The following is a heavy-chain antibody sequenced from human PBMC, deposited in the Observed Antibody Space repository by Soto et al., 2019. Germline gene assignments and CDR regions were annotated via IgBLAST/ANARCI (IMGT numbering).Heavy chain of an antibody. Sequence: GGSLRLSCAASGFTFSSYAMSWVRQAPGKGLEWVSAISGSGGSTYYADSVKGRFTISRDNSKNTLYLQMNSLRAEDTAVYYCAKDALDIVVVPAAMGGRGHYYYYYMDVWGKGTTVTVSS. D-gene: IGHD2-2*01. CDR2: ISGSGGST. V-gene: IGHV3-23*01. J-gene: IGHJ6*03. CDR1: GFTFSSYA. CDR3: AKDALDIVVVPAAMGGRGHYYYYYMDV.